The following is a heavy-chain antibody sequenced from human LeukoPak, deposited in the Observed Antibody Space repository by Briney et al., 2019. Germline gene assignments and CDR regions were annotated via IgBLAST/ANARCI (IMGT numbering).Heavy chain of an antibody. V-gene: IGHV3-21*01. D-gene: IGHD1/OR15-1a*01. Sequence: GGSLRLSCAASGFTFSSYSMNWVRQAPGKGPEWVSSISSSSSYIYYADSVKGRFTISRDNAKNSLYLQMNSLRAEDTAVYYCARDGLRGGTRYDYWGQGTLVTVSS. CDR2: ISSSSSYI. J-gene: IGHJ4*02. CDR3: ARDGLRGGTRYDY. CDR1: GFTFSSYS.